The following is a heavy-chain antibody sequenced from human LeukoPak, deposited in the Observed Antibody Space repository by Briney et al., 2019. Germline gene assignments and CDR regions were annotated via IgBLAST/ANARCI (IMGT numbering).Heavy chain of an antibody. D-gene: IGHD3-10*01. CDR2: ISGSGGST. CDR1: GFTFSSYA. Sequence: GGSLRLSCAASGFTFSSYAMSWVRQAPGKGLEWVSAISGSGGSTYYADCVKGLFTICRDNNKNTLYLQMNSLRAEDAAVYYGTKCSRYGYGYWGQGTLVTVSS. V-gene: IGHV3-23*01. J-gene: IGHJ4*02. CDR3: TKCSRYGYGY.